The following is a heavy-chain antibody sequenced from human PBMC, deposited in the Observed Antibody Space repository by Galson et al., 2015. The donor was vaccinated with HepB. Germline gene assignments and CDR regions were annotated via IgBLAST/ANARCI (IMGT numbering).Heavy chain of an antibody. Sequence: ETLSLTCTVSGGSISSYYWSWIRQPPGKGLEWIGYIYYSGSTNYNPSLKSRVTISVDTSKNQFSLKLSSVTAADTAVYYCARDLKGIAAAGYPGDYGGNPIPLYWYFDLWGRGTLVTVSS. D-gene: IGHD6-13*01. V-gene: IGHV4-59*01. CDR2: IYYSGST. CDR3: ARDLKGIAAAGYPGDYGGNPIPLYWYFDL. J-gene: IGHJ2*01. CDR1: GGSISSYY.